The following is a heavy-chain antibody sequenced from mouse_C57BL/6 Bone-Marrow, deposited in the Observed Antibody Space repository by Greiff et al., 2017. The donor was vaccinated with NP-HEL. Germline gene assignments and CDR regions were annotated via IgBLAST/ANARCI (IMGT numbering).Heavy chain of an antibody. CDR1: GYTFTSYG. Sequence: VKLMESGAELARPGASVKLSCKASGYTFTSYGISWVKQRTGQGLEWIGEIYPRSGNTYYNEKFKGKATLTADKSSSTAYMELRSLTSEDSAVYFCARLITTVVGAYWGQGTLVTVSA. D-gene: IGHD1-1*01. CDR2: IYPRSGNT. J-gene: IGHJ3*01. V-gene: IGHV1-81*01. CDR3: ARLITTVVGAY.